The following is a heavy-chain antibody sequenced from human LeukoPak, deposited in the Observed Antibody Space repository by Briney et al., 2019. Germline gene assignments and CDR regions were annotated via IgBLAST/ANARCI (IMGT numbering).Heavy chain of an antibody. D-gene: IGHD3-22*01. CDR1: GYTFTSYG. J-gene: IGHJ4*02. CDR2: ISPYNGNT. V-gene: IGHV1-18*01. Sequence: ASVKVSCKASGYTFTSYGISWVRQAPGQGLEWMGWISPYNGNTKNAQKFQGRVTMTTDTSTSTAYMELSRLRSDDTAVYFCARDSQTYYYDSSGLDYWGQGTLVTVSS. CDR3: ARDSQTYYYDSSGLDY.